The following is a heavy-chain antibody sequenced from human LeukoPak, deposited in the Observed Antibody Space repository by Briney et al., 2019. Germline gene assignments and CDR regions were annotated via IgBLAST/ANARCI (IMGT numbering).Heavy chain of an antibody. J-gene: IGHJ4*02. V-gene: IGHV3-7*01. D-gene: IGHD6-13*01. CDR2: IKQDGSEK. CDR3: ARVTGYRYSSSLFFDY. CDR1: GFTFSSYW. Sequence: GGSLRLSCAASGFTFSSYWMSWVRQAPGKGLEWVANIKQDGSEKYYVDSVKGRFTISRDNAKNSLYLQINSLRAEDTAVYYCARVTGYRYSSSLFFDYWGQGTLVTVSS.